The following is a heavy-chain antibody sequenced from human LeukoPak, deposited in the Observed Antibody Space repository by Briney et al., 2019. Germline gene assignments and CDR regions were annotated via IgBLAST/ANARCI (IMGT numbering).Heavy chain of an antibody. D-gene: IGHD4-17*01. CDR1: GGSINSTTN. V-gene: IGHV3-7*01. CDR2: IKEDGSDK. CDR3: ARLKDAVTIFDC. Sequence: PSETLSLTCTVSGGSINSTTNYWAWIRQPPGKGLEWVASIKEDGSDKYYVDSVKGRFTISRDNTKNSLFVQMSSLRAEDTAVYYCARLKDAVTIFDCWGQGILVTVSS. J-gene: IGHJ5*01.